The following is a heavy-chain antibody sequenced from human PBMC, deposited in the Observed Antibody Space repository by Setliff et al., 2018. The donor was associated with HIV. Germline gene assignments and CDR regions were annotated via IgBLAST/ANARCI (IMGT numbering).Heavy chain of an antibody. CDR3: ARVPAHEHATGWYSSSNRFDP. J-gene: IGHJ5*02. Sequence: GASVKVSCKAAGGTFSGHAINWVRQAPGQGVEWMGEIIPLFGTAHYAQRFQGRLTITADDSTSTAYMELSRLKSADTAVYYCARVPAHEHATGWYSSSNRFDPWGRGTLVTVSS. D-gene: IGHD6-19*01. V-gene: IGHV1-69*13. CDR1: GGTFSGHA. CDR2: IIPLFGTA.